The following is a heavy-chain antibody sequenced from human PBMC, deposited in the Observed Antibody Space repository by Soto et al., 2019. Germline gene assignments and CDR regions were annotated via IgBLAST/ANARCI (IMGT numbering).Heavy chain of an antibody. CDR1: GFTFTRYY. Sequence: QVQLVQSGTEVKKPGASVKVSCKASGFTFTRYYMHWVRQAPGQGLEWMGIINPSGGTTTYAQNFQDRVNMTRDPSTSTVYMELSSLRSEDTAVYYCAMRSTEGAYYYMDVWGKGTTVTVSS. CDR3: AMRSTEGAYYYMDV. V-gene: IGHV1-46*03. D-gene: IGHD2-2*01. J-gene: IGHJ6*03. CDR2: INPSGGTT.